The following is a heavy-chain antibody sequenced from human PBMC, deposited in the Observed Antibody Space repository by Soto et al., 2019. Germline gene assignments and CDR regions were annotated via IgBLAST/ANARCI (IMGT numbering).Heavy chain of an antibody. D-gene: IGHD3-3*01. V-gene: IGHV4-39*01. J-gene: IGHJ4*02. Sequence: QLQLQESGPGLVKPSETLSLTCTVSGGSISSSSYYWGWIRQPPGKGLEWIGSIYYSGSTYYNPSLKSRVTISVDTSKNQCSLKLSAVTAADTAVYYCARGSYDYDFWSLPFDYWGQGTLVTVSS. CDR2: IYYSGST. CDR1: GGSISSSSYY. CDR3: ARGSYDYDFWSLPFDY.